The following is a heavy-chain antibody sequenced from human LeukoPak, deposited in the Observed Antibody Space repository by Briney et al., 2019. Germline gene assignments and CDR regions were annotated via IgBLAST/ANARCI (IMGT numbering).Heavy chain of an antibody. J-gene: IGHJ3*02. Sequence: PGGSLRLSCAAPGFTFDDYGMSWARQAPGKGLEWVSGINWNGGSTGYADSVKGRFTISRDNAKNSLYLQMNSLRAEDTALYYCASGVYDYVWGSYRYAPRDAFDIWGQGTMVTVSS. CDR1: GFTFDDYG. CDR2: INWNGGST. D-gene: IGHD3-16*02. CDR3: ASGVYDYVWGSYRYAPRDAFDI. V-gene: IGHV3-20*04.